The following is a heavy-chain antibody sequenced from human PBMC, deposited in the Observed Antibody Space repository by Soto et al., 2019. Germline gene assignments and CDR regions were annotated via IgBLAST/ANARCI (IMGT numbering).Heavy chain of an antibody. CDR3: ARDLDGSGSYYTDY. J-gene: IGHJ4*02. Sequence: AAVKVSCKASGYVFISYGISWVRQAPGQGLEWMGWISRHNGNTYYAQKFQGRVTMTTDASTSTAYMELRSLRSDDTAVYYCARDLDGSGSYYTDYWGQGTLVTLSA. V-gene: IGHV1-18*01. CDR2: ISRHNGNT. CDR1: GYVFISYG. D-gene: IGHD3-10*01.